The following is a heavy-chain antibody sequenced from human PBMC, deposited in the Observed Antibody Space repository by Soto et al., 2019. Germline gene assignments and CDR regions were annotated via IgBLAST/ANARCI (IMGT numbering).Heavy chain of an antibody. Sequence: EVQLVASGGDLVPPGGSLRLSCAVSGLTFSTDEMKWVRQAPGKGLEWLAYISYTSPTIKYADSVKGRFAVSRDNDKQSLYPQMNNRRLEDTAIYYCLRAGGSLAFDPWGQATLVTVSS. CDR1: GLTFSTDE. CDR2: ISYTSPTI. CDR3: LRAGGSLAFDP. D-gene: IGHD1-1*01. J-gene: IGHJ5*02. V-gene: IGHV3-48*03.